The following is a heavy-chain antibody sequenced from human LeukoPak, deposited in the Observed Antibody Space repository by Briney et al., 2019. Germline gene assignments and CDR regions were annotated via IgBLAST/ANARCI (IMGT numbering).Heavy chain of an antibody. V-gene: IGHV4-30-4*01. CDR1: GGSISSGDYY. CDR2: IYYSGST. Sequence: KTSETLSLTCTVSGGSISSGDYYWGWIRQPPGKGLEWIGYIYYSGSTYYNPSLKSRVTISVDTSKNQFSLKLNSVTAADTAVYYCARENLWFGELLYFVWFDPWGQGTLVTVSS. J-gene: IGHJ5*02. CDR3: ARENLWFGELLYFVWFDP. D-gene: IGHD3-10*01.